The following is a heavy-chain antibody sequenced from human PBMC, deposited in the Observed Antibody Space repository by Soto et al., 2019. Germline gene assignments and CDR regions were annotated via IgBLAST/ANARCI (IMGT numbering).Heavy chain of an antibody. CDR2: INAGNGNT. CDR1: GYTFTSYA. CDR3: ASIVVVPAYYYYYGMDV. D-gene: IGHD2-2*01. Sequence: ASVKVSCKASGYTFTSYAMHWVRQAPGQRLEWMGWINAGNGNTKYSQKFQGRVTITRDTSASTAYMDLSSLRSEDTAVYYCASIVVVPAYYYYYGMDVWGQGTTVTVSS. J-gene: IGHJ6*02. V-gene: IGHV1-3*01.